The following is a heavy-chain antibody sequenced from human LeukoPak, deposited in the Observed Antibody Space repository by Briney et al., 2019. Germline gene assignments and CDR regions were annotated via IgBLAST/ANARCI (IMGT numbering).Heavy chain of an antibody. J-gene: IGHJ4*02. CDR1: GFTVSSNQ. Sequence: GGSLRLSCAVSGFTVSSNQMNWVRQTPGKGLEWVSTIYSGGSTYYADSVKGRFTISRDNSKNTRYLQMYSLRAEDTAVYYCASTVVKVFSYWGQGTLGTVSS. V-gene: IGHV3-66*01. CDR3: ASTVVKVFSY. D-gene: IGHD4-23*01. CDR2: IYSGGST.